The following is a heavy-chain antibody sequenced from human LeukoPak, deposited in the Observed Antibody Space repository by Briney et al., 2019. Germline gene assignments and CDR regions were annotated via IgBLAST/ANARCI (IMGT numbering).Heavy chain of an antibody. D-gene: IGHD4-23*01. Sequence: NPGGSLRLSCAGSGFNFNYAWMTWLRQAPGKGLEWVGRIKSQRDGGATDYAAPVKSRFSLSRDDSRNTVFLQMTSLKTDDTGVYYCTTMVGSPTYWGQGALVAVSS. V-gene: IGHV3-15*01. J-gene: IGHJ4*02. CDR2: IKSQRDGGAT. CDR1: GFNFNYAW. CDR3: TTMVGSPTY.